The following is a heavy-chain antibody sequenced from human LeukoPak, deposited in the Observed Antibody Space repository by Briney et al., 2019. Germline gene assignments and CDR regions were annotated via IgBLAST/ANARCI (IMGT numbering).Heavy chain of an antibody. CDR1: GVTLTNAW. J-gene: IGHJ4*02. V-gene: IGHV3-15*01. Sequence: KSGGSLTLSCAASGVTLTNAWMRWVRQAPGKGREWSGRIKSKTDGGTTDYAAPVKGRFTISRDDSKNTMYLQMNSLQTEDTAVYYCPTETKGWGQGTLVIVSS. CDR3: PTETKG. CDR2: IKSKTDGGTT.